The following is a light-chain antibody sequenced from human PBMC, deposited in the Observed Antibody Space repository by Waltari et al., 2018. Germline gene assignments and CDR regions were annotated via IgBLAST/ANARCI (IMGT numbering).Light chain of an antibody. CDR2: GAS. CDR3: QQYNDWPYT. CDR1: QSVRTN. J-gene: IGKJ2*01. Sequence: EIVMTQSPVTLSVSPGERAALSCRSSQSVRTNLPWYQQRPGQTPRLLIYGASTRAAEIPARFSGSGSVTEFTLTISSLQSEDFAVYYCQQYNDWPYTFGQGTKLEI. V-gene: IGKV3-15*01.